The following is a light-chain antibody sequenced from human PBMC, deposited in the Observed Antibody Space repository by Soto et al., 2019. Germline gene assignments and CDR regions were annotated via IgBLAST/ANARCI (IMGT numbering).Light chain of an antibody. CDR2: DAS. Sequence: DLPIAQSPSTPSASVGNKITLPCRASHSINNWLAWYQQKPGKAPKLLIYDASSLESGVPSRFSGSGSGAEFTLTISSLQPDDFATYYCQQYNNYSPFTFGGGTKVDIK. CDR3: QQYNNYSPFT. V-gene: IGKV1-5*01. CDR1: HSINNW. J-gene: IGKJ4*01.